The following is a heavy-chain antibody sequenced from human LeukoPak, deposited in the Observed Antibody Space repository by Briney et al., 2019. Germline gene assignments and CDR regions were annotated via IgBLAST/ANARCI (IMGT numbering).Heavy chain of an antibody. V-gene: IGHV3-11*04. CDR2: ISSNGHTI. CDR1: GLTFGDYY. CDR3: ARETNLFSSGLDY. J-gene: IGHJ4*02. D-gene: IGHD3-10*01. Sequence: VGSLRLSCAASGLTFGDYYMNWIRQTPEKGLEWLSYISSNGHTIYYADSVKGRFTISRDSANNSLSLQMNSLRAEDTAVYYCARETNLFSSGLDYWGLGTLVTVSS.